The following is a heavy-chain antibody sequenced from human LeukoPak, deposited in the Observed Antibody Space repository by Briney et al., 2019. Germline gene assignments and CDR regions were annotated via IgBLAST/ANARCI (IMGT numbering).Heavy chain of an antibody. J-gene: IGHJ4*02. CDR1: GGSFSGYY. CDR2: INHSGST. CDR3: AREVAAAGYFDY. Sequence: SETLSLTCAVYGGSFSGYYWSWIRQPPGKGLEWIGEINHSGSTNYNPSLKSRVTISVDTSKNQFSLKLSSVTAADTAVYYCAREVAAAGYFDYWGQGTLVTVSP. V-gene: IGHV4-34*01. D-gene: IGHD6-13*01.